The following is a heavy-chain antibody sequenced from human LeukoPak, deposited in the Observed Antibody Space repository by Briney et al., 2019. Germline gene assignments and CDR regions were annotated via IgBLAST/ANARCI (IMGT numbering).Heavy chain of an antibody. V-gene: IGHV3-7*01. D-gene: IGHD3-3*01. Sequence: PGGSLRLSCAASGFTFSDSWMTWFRQALGKGLEWVANIRQDGKTKYYVDSVKGRFTISRDNAYNSVYLDMNSLTAEDTALYYCGRETREKYNDFWSGYVTDWGQGILVTVSS. CDR3: GRETREKYNDFWSGYVTD. CDR1: GFTFSDSW. CDR2: IRQDGKTK. J-gene: IGHJ4*02.